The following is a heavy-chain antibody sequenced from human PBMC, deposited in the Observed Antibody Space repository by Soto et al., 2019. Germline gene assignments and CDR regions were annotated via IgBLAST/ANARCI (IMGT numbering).Heavy chain of an antibody. CDR3: AGGWSRYCSGGSCYYFGY. V-gene: IGHV3-11*01. CDR1: GFTFRDYY. J-gene: IGHJ4*02. D-gene: IGHD2-15*01. CDR2: ISSSGSTT. Sequence: QVQLVESGGGLVKPGGSLRLSCAASGFTFRDYYMSWIRQAPGKGLEWVSYISSSGSTTYYADSVKGRFTISRDNAKNSLFLQMNSLGAEDTAVYYCAGGWSRYCSGGSCYYFGYWGQGTLVTVSS.